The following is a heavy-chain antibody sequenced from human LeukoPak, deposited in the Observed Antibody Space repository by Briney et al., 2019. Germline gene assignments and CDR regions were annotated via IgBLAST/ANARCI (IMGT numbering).Heavy chain of an antibody. J-gene: IGHJ4*02. CDR2: ISGSGSSI. CDR3: ARDGSNFDPFDY. V-gene: IGHV3-48*03. CDR1: GFTFSSHE. D-gene: IGHD4-11*01. Sequence: GGSLRLSCAASGFTFSSHEMNWVRQAPGKGLEWVSYISGSGSSIDYTESVEGRFTISRDNARNSLYLQMNSLRAEDTAVYYCARDGSNFDPFDYWGQRTMAADSS.